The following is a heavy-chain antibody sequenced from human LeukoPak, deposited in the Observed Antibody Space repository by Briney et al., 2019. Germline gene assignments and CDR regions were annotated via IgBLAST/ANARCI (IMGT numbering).Heavy chain of an antibody. V-gene: IGHV3-30*02. CDR2: IQFDGNNK. CDR1: GFTFSSFG. J-gene: IGHJ4*02. CDR3: AKDQAHFWGGYYFFDY. Sequence: GGSLRLSCAASGFTFSSFGMHWVRQPPGKGLEWVAFIQFDGNNKYYADSVKGRFTISRDSSKNTLYLQMNSLRAEDTALYYCAKDQAHFWGGYYFFDYWGQGTLVTVSS. D-gene: IGHD3-3*01.